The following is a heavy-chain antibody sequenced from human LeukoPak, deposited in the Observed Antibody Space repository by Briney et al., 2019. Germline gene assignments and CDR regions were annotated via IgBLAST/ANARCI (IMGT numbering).Heavy chain of an antibody. CDR2: IYYTGST. V-gene: IGHV4-59*01. Sequence: SETLSLTCTVSGGSISRYYWTWIRQPPGKGLEWTGHIYYTGSTNYNPSLKSRVTMSVDTSKNQFSLKLSSVTAADTAVYYCARFDYCGGDSYALDYWGQGTLVRVSS. CDR3: ARFDYCGGDSYALDY. D-gene: IGHD2-21*02. J-gene: IGHJ4*02. CDR1: GGSISRYY.